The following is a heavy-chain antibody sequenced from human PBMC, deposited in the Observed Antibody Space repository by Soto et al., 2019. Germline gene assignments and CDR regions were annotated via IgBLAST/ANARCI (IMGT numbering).Heavy chain of an antibody. V-gene: IGHV4-59*08. CDR3: ARGGSSLNWFDP. CDR2: IYYSGST. CDR1: GGSISSYS. J-gene: IGHJ5*02. Sequence: QVQLQESGPGLVKPSETLSLTCTVCGGSISSYSWSWIRQPPGKGLEWIGYIYYSGSTNYNPSLKSRVTISVDTSKNQFSLKLSSVTAADTAVYYCARGGSSLNWFDPWGQGTLVTVSS. D-gene: IGHD6-13*01.